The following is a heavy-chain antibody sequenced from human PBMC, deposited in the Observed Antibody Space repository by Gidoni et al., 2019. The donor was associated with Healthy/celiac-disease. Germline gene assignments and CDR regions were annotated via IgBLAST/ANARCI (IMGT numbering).Heavy chain of an antibody. CDR1: GFTVSGYA. J-gene: IGHJ5*02. Sequence: EVQLLESGGGLVQPGGSLRLSCAASGFTVSGYAMRWVRQAPGKGLEWVSAISVSGGSTYYADSVKGRFTISRDNSKNTLYLQMNSLRAEDTAVYYCAKGMVRGDRRNWFDPWGQGTLVTVSS. V-gene: IGHV3-23*01. CDR3: AKGMVRGDRRNWFDP. CDR2: ISVSGGST. D-gene: IGHD3-10*01.